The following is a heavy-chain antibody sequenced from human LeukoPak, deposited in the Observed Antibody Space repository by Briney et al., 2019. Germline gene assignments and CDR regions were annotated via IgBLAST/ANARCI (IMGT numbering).Heavy chain of an antibody. CDR1: GYSISSGYY. CDR2: IYHSGST. D-gene: IGHD3-3*01. CDR3: ARADDFWSGYAFDY. Sequence: PSETLSLTCTVSGYSISSGYYWGWIRQPPGKGLEWIGSIYHSGSTYYNPFLKSRVTISVDTSKNQFSLKLSSVTAADTAVYYCARADDFWSGYAFDYWGQGTLVTVSS. J-gene: IGHJ4*02. V-gene: IGHV4-38-2*02.